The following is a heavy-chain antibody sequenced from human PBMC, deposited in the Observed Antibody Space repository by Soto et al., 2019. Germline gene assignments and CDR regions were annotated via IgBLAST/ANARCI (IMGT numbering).Heavy chain of an antibody. V-gene: IGHV4-31*03. D-gene: IGHD6-13*01. Sequence: QVQLQESGPGLVKPSQTLSLTCTVSGGSISSGGYYWSWIRQHPGKGLEWIGYIYYSGSTYYNPSLSSRVTISEDSSKNQFSLELSSVTAADTAVYYCARAGYSPIYGMDVWGQGTTVTVSS. CDR2: IYYSGST. CDR1: GGSISSGGYY. J-gene: IGHJ6*02. CDR3: ARAGYSPIYGMDV.